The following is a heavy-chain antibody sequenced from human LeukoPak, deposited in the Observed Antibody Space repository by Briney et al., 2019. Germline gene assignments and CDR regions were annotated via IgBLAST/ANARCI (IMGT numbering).Heavy chain of an antibody. V-gene: IGHV4-59*11. D-gene: IGHD6-13*01. CDR1: GDSISMHY. CDR2: IDHTGSA. Sequence: PSETLSLICSVSGDSISMHYWSWIRQPPGKGLEWIGYIDHTGSANYNPSLNSRVTISRDTSKNHFSLELSSVTAADTAVYFCARGRVSSSSWSSTYYYYFYMDVWGKGTTVTVSS. J-gene: IGHJ6*03. CDR3: ARGRVSSSSWSSTYYYYFYMDV.